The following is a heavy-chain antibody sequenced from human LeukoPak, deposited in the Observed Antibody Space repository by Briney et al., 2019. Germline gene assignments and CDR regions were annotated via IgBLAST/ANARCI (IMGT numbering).Heavy chain of an antibody. Sequence: GASVKVSCKASGYTFTSYGISWVRQAPGQGLEWMGIINPSGGSTSYAQKFQGRVTMTRDASTSTVYMELSSLRSEDTAVYYCARVRYYGSGSSPYDYWGQGTLVTVSS. CDR3: ARVRYYGSGSSPYDY. V-gene: IGHV1-46*01. D-gene: IGHD3-10*01. J-gene: IGHJ4*02. CDR1: GYTFTSYG. CDR2: INPSGGST.